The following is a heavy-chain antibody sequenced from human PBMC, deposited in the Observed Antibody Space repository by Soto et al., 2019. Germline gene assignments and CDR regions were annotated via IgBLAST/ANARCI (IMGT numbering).Heavy chain of an antibody. D-gene: IGHD1-1*01. Sequence: QVHLVQSGAEVKKPGASVKVSCKGSGYTFTSYGITWVRQAPGQGLEWMGWISAHNGNTDYAQKIQGRVTVTRDRSTSTAYRELMSVISDDTAVYYCARGRYGDYWGQGALVNVSS. CDR1: GYTFTSYG. CDR3: ARGRYGDY. V-gene: IGHV1-18*01. CDR2: ISAHNGNT. J-gene: IGHJ4*02.